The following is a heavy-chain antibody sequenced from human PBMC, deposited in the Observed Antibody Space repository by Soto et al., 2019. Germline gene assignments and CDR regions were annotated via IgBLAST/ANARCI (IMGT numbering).Heavy chain of an antibody. V-gene: IGHV3-30*18. CDR2: ISYDGSGQ. CDR1: GFIFSSYG. CDR3: AKGSYSGRYSDFDY. J-gene: IGHJ4*02. Sequence: QVQLVESGGGVVQPGRSLRLSCAASGFIFSSYGMFWVRQAPGRGLEWVALISYDGSGQYYLDSVKGRFTISRDNSKNTLYLQMNSRRAEDTAVYYCAKGSYSGRYSDFDYWGQGTLVTVSS. D-gene: IGHD1-26*01.